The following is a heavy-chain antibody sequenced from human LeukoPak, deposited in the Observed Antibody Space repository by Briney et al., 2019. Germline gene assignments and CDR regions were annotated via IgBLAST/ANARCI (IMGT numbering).Heavy chain of an antibody. CDR3: ARDRLAARPDSWFDP. V-gene: IGHV3-48*01. CDR1: GFTFSMHS. CDR2: ISSGRTE. Sequence: PGGSLRLSCVASGFTFSMHSLNWVRQTPGKGLEWVSYISSGRTEFYADSVKGRFTISRDNSKNTLYLQMNSLRAEDTAVYYCARDRLAARPDSWFDPWGQGTLVTVSS. D-gene: IGHD6-6*01. J-gene: IGHJ5*02.